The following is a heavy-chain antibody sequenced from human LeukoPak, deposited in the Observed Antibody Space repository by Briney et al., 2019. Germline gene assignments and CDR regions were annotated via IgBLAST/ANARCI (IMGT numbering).Heavy chain of an antibody. CDR2: ISAYNGNT. D-gene: IGHD3-10*01. Sequence: GASVKVSCKASGYTFTGYYMHWVRQAPGQGLEWMGWISAYNGNTNYAQKLQGRVTMTTDTSTSTAYMELRSLRSDDTAVYYCARAFSYGSGSSFLDYWGQGTLVTVSS. V-gene: IGHV1-18*04. CDR3: ARAFSYGSGSSFLDY. J-gene: IGHJ4*02. CDR1: GYTFTGYY.